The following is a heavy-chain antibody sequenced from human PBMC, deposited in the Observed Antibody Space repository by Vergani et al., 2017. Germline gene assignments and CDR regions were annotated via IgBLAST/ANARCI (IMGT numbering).Heavy chain of an antibody. CDR3: ASPSAYSSGWYDNEGRLPVNYYGMDV. Sequence: EVQLLESGGGLVQPGGSLRLSCAASGFTFSSYAMSWVRQAPGKGLEWVSAISGSGGSTYYADSVKGRFTISRDNSKNTLYLQMNSLRAEDTAVYYCASPSAYSSGWYDNEGRLPVNYYGMDVWGQGTTVTVSS. V-gene: IGHV3-23*01. CDR1: GFTFSSYA. CDR2: ISGSGGST. D-gene: IGHD6-19*01. J-gene: IGHJ6*02.